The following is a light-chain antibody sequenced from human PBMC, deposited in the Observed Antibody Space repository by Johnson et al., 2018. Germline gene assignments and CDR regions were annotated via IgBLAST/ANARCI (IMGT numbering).Light chain of an antibody. Sequence: QSVLTQPPSVSAAPGQKVTISCSGSSSNIGNNYVSWYQQLPGTAPKLLIYENNKRPSGIPDRFSGSKSGTSATLGITGLQTGEEADYYCGTWDSGLGAVMVFGTGTKVTVL. J-gene: IGLJ1*01. CDR1: SSNIGNNY. CDR3: GTWDSGLGAVMV. CDR2: ENN. V-gene: IGLV1-51*02.